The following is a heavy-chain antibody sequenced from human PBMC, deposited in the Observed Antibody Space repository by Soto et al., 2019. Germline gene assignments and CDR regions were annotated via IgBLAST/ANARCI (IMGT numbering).Heavy chain of an antibody. CDR1: GYTFTSYY. CDR3: ARDQVQLWSRSGNYRMDV. V-gene: IGHV1-46*01. CDR2: INPSGGST. D-gene: IGHD5-18*01. Sequence: VASVKVSCKASGYTFTSYYMHWVRQAPGQGLEWMGIINPSGGSTSYAQKFQGRVTMTRDTSTSTVYMELSSLRSEDTAVYYCARDQVQLWSRSGNYRMDVWGQGTTVTVSS. J-gene: IGHJ6*02.